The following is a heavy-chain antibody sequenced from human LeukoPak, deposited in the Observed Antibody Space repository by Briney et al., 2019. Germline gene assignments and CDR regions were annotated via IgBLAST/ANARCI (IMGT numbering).Heavy chain of an antibody. J-gene: IGHJ4*02. Sequence: GGSLRLSCAASGFTFSSDSMNWVRQAPAKGLEWVSAISSSSSYIYYADSVKGRFTISRDNAKNSLYLQMNSLRAEDTAVYYCARDGSSSFDYWGQGTLVTVSS. V-gene: IGHV3-21*01. D-gene: IGHD6-6*01. CDR2: ISSSSSYI. CDR3: ARDGSSSFDY. CDR1: GFTFSSDS.